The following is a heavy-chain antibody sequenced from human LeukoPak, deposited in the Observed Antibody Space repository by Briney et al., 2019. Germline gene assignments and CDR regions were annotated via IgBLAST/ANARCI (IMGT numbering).Heavy chain of an antibody. CDR3: ASHTYSSGWYYFDY. CDR1: GGTLSSYA. D-gene: IGHD6-19*01. J-gene: IGHJ4*02. Sequence: SVKVSCKASGGTLSSYAISWVRQAPGQGLEWMGGIIPIFGTANYAQKFQGRVTITADESTSTAYMELSSLRSEDTAVYYCASHTYSSGWYYFDYGGQGTLVTVPS. CDR2: IIPIFGTA. V-gene: IGHV1-69*13.